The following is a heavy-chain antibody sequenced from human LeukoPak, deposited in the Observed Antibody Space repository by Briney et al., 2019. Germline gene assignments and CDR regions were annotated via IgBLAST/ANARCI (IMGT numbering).Heavy chain of an antibody. CDR3: AKYSGSYYYPPNWDS. Sequence: GGSLRLSCAASGNYWMHWVRQAPGKGLEWVSAISGSGGSTYYADSVKGRFTLSRDYPKNTLYLQMNSLRAEDTAVYFCAKYSGSYYYPPNWDSWGQGTLVTVSS. CDR1: GNYW. V-gene: IGHV3-23*01. J-gene: IGHJ4*02. CDR2: ISGSGGST. D-gene: IGHD1-26*01.